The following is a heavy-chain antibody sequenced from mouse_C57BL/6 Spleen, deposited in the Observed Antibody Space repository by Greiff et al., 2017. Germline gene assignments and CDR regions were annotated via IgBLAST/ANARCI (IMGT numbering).Heavy chain of an antibody. V-gene: IGHV1-50*01. J-gene: IGHJ1*03. CDR2: IDPSDSYT. CDR3: ARGGYGFWYFDV. D-gene: IGHD2-10*02. Sequence: VQLQQPGAELVKPGASVKLSCKASGYTFTSYWMQWVKQRPGQGLEWIGEIDPSDSYTNYNQKFKGKATLTVDTSSSTAYMQLSSLTSEDSAVYYCARGGYGFWYFDVWGTGTTVTVSS. CDR1: GYTFTSYW.